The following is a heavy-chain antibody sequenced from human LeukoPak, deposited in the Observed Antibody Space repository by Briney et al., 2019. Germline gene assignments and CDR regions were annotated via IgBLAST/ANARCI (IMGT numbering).Heavy chain of an antibody. CDR1: GFTFSPYS. D-gene: IGHD6-13*01. J-gene: IGHJ3*02. CDR3: ARFGAAAGYDAFDI. CDR2: ISSSGSTI. V-gene: IGHV3-48*01. Sequence: GGSLRLSCAASGFTFSPYSMNWVRQAPGKGLEWVSYISSSGSTIFYADSVKGRFTISRDNAKNSLYLQMNSLRAEDTAVYYCARFGAAAGYDAFDIWGQGTMVTVSS.